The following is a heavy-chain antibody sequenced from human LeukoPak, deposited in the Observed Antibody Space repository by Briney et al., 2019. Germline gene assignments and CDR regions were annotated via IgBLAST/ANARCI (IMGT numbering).Heavy chain of an antibody. CDR3: AHSLFYSEYPIDY. J-gene: IGHJ4*02. Sequence: SGPTLVKPTQTLTLTCTFSGFSLNTSGVGVGWIRQPPGKALEWLALIYWNDDKYYNPSLNNRLTITKDTSKNQVVLALTNLDPVDTDTYYCAHSLFYSEYPIDYWGQGTLVTVSS. D-gene: IGHD2-2*01. CDR2: IYWNDDK. CDR1: GFSLNTSGVG. V-gene: IGHV2-5*01.